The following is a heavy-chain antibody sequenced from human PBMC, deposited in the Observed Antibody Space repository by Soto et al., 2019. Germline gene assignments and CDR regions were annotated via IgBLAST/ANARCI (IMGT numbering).Heavy chain of an antibody. CDR1: GGTFSSYT. D-gene: IGHD4-17*01. Sequence: ASVKVSCKASGGTFSSYTISWVRQAPGQGLEWMGRIIPILGIANYAQKFQGRVTITADKSTSTAYMELSSLRSEDTAVYYCARSGHYGDYVHWYFDLWGRGTLVTVSS. J-gene: IGHJ2*01. V-gene: IGHV1-69*02. CDR2: IIPILGIA. CDR3: ARSGHYGDYVHWYFDL.